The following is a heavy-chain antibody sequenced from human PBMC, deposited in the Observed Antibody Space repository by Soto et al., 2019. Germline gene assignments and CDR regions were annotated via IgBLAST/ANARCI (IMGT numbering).Heavy chain of an antibody. V-gene: IGHV5-51*01. Sequence: PGESLKISCKGSGYRFTSYWIAWVRQMPGKGLEWMGIIYPGDSDTRYSPSFQGQVTISADKSISTAYLQWSSLKASDTAMYYCARSGGSGSYYGDYGMDVWGLGTLVTVSS. D-gene: IGHD3-10*01. CDR2: IYPGDSDT. J-gene: IGHJ6*02. CDR3: ARSGGSGSYYGDYGMDV. CDR1: GYRFTSYW.